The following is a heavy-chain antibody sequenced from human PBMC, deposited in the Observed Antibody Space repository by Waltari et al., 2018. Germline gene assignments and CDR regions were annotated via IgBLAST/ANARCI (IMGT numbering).Heavy chain of an antibody. CDR3: ARGASYYYDSSGYHSFDY. CDR2: INPNSGGT. D-gene: IGHD3-22*01. J-gene: IGHJ4*02. Sequence: QVQLVQSGAEVKKPGASVKVSCKASGYTFTGYYMHWMRQAPGQGLEWMGWINPNSGGTNYAHKFQGRVTMTRDTSISTAYMELSRLRSDDTAVYYCARGASYYYDSSGYHSFDYWGQGTLVTVSS. V-gene: IGHV1-2*07. CDR1: GYTFTGYY.